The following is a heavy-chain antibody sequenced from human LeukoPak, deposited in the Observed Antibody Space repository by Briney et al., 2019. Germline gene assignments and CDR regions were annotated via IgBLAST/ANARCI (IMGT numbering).Heavy chain of an antibody. Sequence: GASVKVSCKASGYSFTSYDINWVRQATGQGLEWMGRMNTNSGTTEYAQKFQGRVTMTRDTSTNTAYMELSSLRSEDTAVYYCASGYGYLTGISSNDYWGQRTLVTVSS. CDR1: GYSFTSYD. CDR3: ASGYGYLTGISSNDY. V-gene: IGHV1-8*01. D-gene: IGHD5-18*01. CDR2: MNTNSGTT. J-gene: IGHJ4*02.